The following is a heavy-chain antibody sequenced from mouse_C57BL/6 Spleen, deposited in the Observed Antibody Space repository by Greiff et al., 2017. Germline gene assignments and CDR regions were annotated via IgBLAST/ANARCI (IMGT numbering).Heavy chain of an antibody. Sequence: VQLQQSGAELARPGASVKLSCKASGYTFTSSGISWVKQRTGQGLEWIGEIYPRSGNTYYNEKFKGKATLTADKSSSTAYMELRSLTSEDTAVYFCARAYSGAMDYWGQGTSVTVSS. CDR3: ARAYSGAMDY. CDR2: IYPRSGNT. V-gene: IGHV1-81*01. CDR1: GYTFTSSG. D-gene: IGHD2-10*01. J-gene: IGHJ4*01.